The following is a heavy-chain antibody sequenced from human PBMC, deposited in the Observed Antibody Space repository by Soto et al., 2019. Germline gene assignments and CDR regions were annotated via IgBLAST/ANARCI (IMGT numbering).Heavy chain of an antibody. CDR2: ISYDGSNK. J-gene: IGHJ4*02. Sequence: GGSLRLSCAASGFTFSSYGMHWVRQAPGKGLEWVAVISYDGSNKYYADSVKGRFTISRDNSKNTLYLQMNSLRAGDTAVYYCAKDRGSYYGSGSYSYFDYWGQGTLVTV. V-gene: IGHV3-30*18. CDR1: GFTFSSYG. CDR3: AKDRGSYYGSGSYSYFDY. D-gene: IGHD3-10*01.